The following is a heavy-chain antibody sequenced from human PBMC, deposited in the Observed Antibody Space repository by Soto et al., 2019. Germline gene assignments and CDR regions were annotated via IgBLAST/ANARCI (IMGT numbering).Heavy chain of an antibody. J-gene: IGHJ4*02. CDR2: IGTAGDT. Sequence: EVQLVESGGGLVQPGGSLRLSCAASGFTFSSYDMHWVRQATGKGLEWVSAIGTAGDTYYPGSVKGRFTISRENAKNSLYFQMNSLRAGDTAVYYCARDAGGYSYGSFDYWGQGTLVTVSS. D-gene: IGHD5-18*01. CDR1: GFTFSSYD. V-gene: IGHV3-13*01. CDR3: ARDAGGYSYGSFDY.